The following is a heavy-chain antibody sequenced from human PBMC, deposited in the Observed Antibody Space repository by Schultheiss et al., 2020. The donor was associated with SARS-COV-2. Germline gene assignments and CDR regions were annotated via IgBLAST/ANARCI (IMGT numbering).Heavy chain of an antibody. CDR2: IYYSGNT. Sequence: SETLSLTCTVSGGSISSYYWSWIRQPPGKGLEWIGYIYYSGNTNYNPSLKSRVTISVDTSKNQFSLTVSSVTAADTALYYCARRGYTYGSPTFDYWGQGSLGTISS. V-gene: IGHV4-59*08. J-gene: IGHJ4*02. D-gene: IGHD5-18*01. CDR3: ARRGYTYGSPTFDY. CDR1: GGSISSYY.